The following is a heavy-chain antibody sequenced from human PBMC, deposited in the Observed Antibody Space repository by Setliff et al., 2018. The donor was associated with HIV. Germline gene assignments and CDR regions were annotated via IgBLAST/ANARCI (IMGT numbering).Heavy chain of an antibody. CDR1: GFTFGDFA. Sequence: GGSLRLSCTASGFTFGDFAMSWVRQAPGKGLEWVGFIRSKAYGGATDYAASVKGRFTISRDDSKSIAYLQMNSLKTEDTAVYYCAKRLAGSNTWYHFDTWGQGTLVTVSS. J-gene: IGHJ4*02. CDR2: IRSKAYGGAT. CDR3: AKRLAGSNTWYHFDT. V-gene: IGHV3-49*04. D-gene: IGHD6-13*01.